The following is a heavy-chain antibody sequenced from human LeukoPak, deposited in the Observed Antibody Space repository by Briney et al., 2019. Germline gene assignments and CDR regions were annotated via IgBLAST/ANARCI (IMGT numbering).Heavy chain of an antibody. CDR2: INPSGGST. J-gene: IGHJ6*03. D-gene: IGHD6-13*01. V-gene: IGHV1-46*01. CDR3: AAYSSPYYMDV. CDR1: GGTFSSYA. Sequence: ASVKVSCKASGGTFSSYAISWVRQAPGQGLEWMGIINPSGGSTSYAQKFQGRVTMTRDMSTSTVYMELSSLRSEDTAVYYCAAYSSPYYMDVWGKGTTVTVSS.